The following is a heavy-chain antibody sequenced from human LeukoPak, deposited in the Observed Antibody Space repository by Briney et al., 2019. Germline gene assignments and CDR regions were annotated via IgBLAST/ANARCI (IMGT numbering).Heavy chain of an antibody. CDR3: ARSPSGELDY. CDR2: IKPDNGGT. CDR1: GYTFTSYY. V-gene: IGHV1-2*02. J-gene: IGHJ4*02. Sequence: GASVKVSCKTSGYTFTSYYIHWVRQAPGQGLDYMGWIKPDNGGTNYAQNFQVRVIMTRDTSISTAYMQLSRLTSDDTAVYCCARSPSGELDYWGRGTLVSVSS. D-gene: IGHD1-26*01.